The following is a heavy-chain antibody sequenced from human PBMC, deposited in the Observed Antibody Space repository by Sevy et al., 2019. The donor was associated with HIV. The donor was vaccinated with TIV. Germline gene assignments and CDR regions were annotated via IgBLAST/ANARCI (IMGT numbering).Heavy chain of an antibody. D-gene: IGHD3-10*01. CDR2: ITRKGDTYAT. J-gene: IGHJ4*02. CDR1: GFTLSGSA. Sequence: GGSLRLSCVASGFTLSGSAMHWVRQASGKGLQWVGRITRKGDTYATAYAASVKGRFTISRDDSKNTAYLQMSSLKTEDTAVYYCALDGYYGSGTYFYSDLGYWGQGTLVTVSP. CDR3: ALDGYYGSGTYFYSDLGY. V-gene: IGHV3-73*01.